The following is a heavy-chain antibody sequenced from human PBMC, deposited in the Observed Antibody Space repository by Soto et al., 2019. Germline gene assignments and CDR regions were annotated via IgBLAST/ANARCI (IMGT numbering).Heavy chain of an antibody. CDR1: GFTFSSNW. V-gene: IGHV3-7*03. J-gene: IGHJ4*02. CDR2: IKQDGGEK. CDR3: ATNGRELHY. D-gene: IGHD1-7*01. Sequence: ELQLVESGGGLVQPGGSLRLTCAASGFTFSSNWMSWVRQAPGKGLEWVANIKQDGGEKNYVDSVKGRFTISSDNAKNSLYLQMNSLRAEDTAVYYCATNGRELHYWGQGTLVTVSS.